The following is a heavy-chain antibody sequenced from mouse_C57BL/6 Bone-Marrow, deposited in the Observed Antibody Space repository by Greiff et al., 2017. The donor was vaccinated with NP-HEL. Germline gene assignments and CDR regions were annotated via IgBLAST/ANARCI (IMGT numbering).Heavy chain of an antibody. CDR3: TRADYGSSYVFYWYFDV. CDR2: ISSGGDYI. CDR1: GFTFSSYA. D-gene: IGHD1-1*01. J-gene: IGHJ1*03. Sequence: EVKLVESGEGLVKPGGSLKLSCAASGFTFSSYAMSWVRQTPEKRLEWVAYISSGGDYIYYADTVKGRFTISRDNARNTLYLQMSSLKSEDTAMYYCTRADYGSSYVFYWYFDVWGTGTTVTVSS. V-gene: IGHV5-9-1*02.